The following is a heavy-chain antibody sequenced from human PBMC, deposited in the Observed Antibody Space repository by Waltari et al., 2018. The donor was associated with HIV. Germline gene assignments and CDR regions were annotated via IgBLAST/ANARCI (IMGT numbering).Heavy chain of an antibody. V-gene: IGHV3-15*01. Sequence: EVQLVESGGGLVKPGGSLRLSCAASGFTFSNAWMSWVRQAPGKGLEWVGRIKSKTDGGTTDYASPVKGRFTISRDDSKNTLYLQMNSLKTEDTAVYYCTTDREQLWFSVYWGQGTLVTVSS. CDR1: GFTFSNAW. CDR3: TTDREQLWFSVY. D-gene: IGHD5-18*01. J-gene: IGHJ4*02. CDR2: IKSKTDGGTT.